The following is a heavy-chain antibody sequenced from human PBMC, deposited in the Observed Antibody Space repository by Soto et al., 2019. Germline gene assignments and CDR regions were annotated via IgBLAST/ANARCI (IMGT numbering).Heavy chain of an antibody. J-gene: IGHJ6*02. V-gene: IGHV1-69*01. Sequence: QVQLVQSGAEVKKPGSSVKVSCKTSGVSFNNNGIGWVRQAPGHGLEWMGGVSPPFRTSNYARKFQRRISITADASTGTVNMALSSLTSEDTAQYYCARVLYYGSGSYSPYGMDVWGQGTTVTVSS. D-gene: IGHD3-10*01. CDR2: VSPPFRTS. CDR1: GVSFNNNG. CDR3: ARVLYYGSGSYSPYGMDV.